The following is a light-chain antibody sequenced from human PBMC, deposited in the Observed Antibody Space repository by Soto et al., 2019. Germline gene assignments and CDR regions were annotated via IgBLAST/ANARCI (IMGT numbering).Light chain of an antibody. J-gene: IGLJ2*01. Sequence: QSVLTQPASVSGSPGQSITISCTGTSSDVGGYSYVSWYQQHPGKAPKLMIYEVSNRPSGVSNRFSGSKSGNTASLTISGLQAEDEADYYCSSYTSSTVVFGGGTKLTVL. CDR2: EVS. V-gene: IGLV2-14*01. CDR3: SSYTSSTVV. CDR1: SSDVGGYSY.